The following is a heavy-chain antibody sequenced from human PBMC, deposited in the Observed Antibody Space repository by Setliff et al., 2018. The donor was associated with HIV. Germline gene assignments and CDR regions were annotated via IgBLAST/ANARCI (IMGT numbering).Heavy chain of an antibody. J-gene: IGHJ4*02. Sequence: SETLSLTCAVSGGSISSNKWWSWVRQPPGKGLEWIGEMYHSGTTRYTPSLESRVTLSLDKSRNQFTLKMTSVTAADTALYYCAGESALSGQSDWGQGTLVTVSS. CDR1: GGSISSNKW. CDR3: AGESALSGQSD. V-gene: IGHV4-4*02. D-gene: IGHD6-19*01. CDR2: MYHSGTT.